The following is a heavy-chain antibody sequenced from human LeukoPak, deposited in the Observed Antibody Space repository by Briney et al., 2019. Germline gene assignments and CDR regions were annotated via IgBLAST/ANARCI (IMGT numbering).Heavy chain of an antibody. CDR3: ARGRNWGESGFDY. J-gene: IGHJ4*02. V-gene: IGHV6-1*01. Sequence: SQTLSLTCAISGDSVSSNSAAWNWIRQSRSRGLEWLGRTYYRSKWYNDYAVSVKSRITINPDTSKNQFSLQLNSVTPEDTAVYYCARGRNWGESGFDYWGQGTLVTVSS. CDR1: GDSVSSNSAA. D-gene: IGHD7-27*01. CDR2: TYYRSKWYN.